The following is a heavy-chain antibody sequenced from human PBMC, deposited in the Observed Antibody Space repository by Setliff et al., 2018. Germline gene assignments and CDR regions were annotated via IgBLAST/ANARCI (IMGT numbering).Heavy chain of an antibody. CDR2: IYYSGGT. CDR1: GGSISSSSYY. CDR3: ARDRLVVITYYYYYYGMDV. D-gene: IGHD3-22*01. J-gene: IGHJ6*02. V-gene: IGHV4-39*07. Sequence: SETLSLTCTVSGGSISSSSYYWGWIRQPPGKGLEWIGSIYYSGGTNYNPSLNSRVTISMDTSKNQFSLKLTSVTTADTAVYYCARDRLVVITYYYYYYGMDVWGQGTTVTVSS.